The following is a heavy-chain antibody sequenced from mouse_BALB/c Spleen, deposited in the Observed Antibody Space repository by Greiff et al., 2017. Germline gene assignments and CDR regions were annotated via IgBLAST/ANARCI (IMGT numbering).Heavy chain of an antibody. Sequence: QVTLKVSGPGILQPSQTLSLTCSFSGFSLSTSGMGVSWIRQPSGKGLEWLAHIYWDDDKRYNPSLKSRLTISKDTSRNQVFLKITSVDTADTATYYCARRAQVRLYAMDYWGQGTSVTVSS. CDR1: GFSLSTSGMG. J-gene: IGHJ4*01. CDR2: IYWDDDK. D-gene: IGHD2-14*01. CDR3: ARRAQVRLYAMDY. V-gene: IGHV8-12*01.